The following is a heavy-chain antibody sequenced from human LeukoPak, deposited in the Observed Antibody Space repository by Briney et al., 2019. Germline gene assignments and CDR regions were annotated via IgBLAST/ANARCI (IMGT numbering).Heavy chain of an antibody. Sequence: HGESLKISCKGSGYSFTTYWIAWVRQMPGKGLEWMGIIYPGDSDTRYSPSFQGQVTISADKSISTAYLQWSSLKASDTAMYYCARSCCTSTSCPFDYWGQGTLVTVSS. V-gene: IGHV5-51*01. J-gene: IGHJ4*02. CDR2: IYPGDSDT. CDR3: ARSCCTSTSCPFDY. CDR1: GYSFTTYW. D-gene: IGHD2-2*01.